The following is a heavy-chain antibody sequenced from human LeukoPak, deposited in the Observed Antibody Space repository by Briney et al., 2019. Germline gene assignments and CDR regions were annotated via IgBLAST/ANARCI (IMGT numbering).Heavy chain of an antibody. CDR2: IIPIFGTA. CDR1: GGTFSSYA. V-gene: IGHV1-69*13. Sequence: GASVKVSCKASGGTFSSYAISWVRQAPGQGLEWMGWIIPIFGTANYAQKFQGRVTITADESTSTAYMELSSLRSEDTAVYYCARGAVDYDILTGYYVYYYYGMDVWGQGTTVTVSS. J-gene: IGHJ6*02. CDR3: ARGAVDYDILTGYYVYYYYGMDV. D-gene: IGHD3-9*01.